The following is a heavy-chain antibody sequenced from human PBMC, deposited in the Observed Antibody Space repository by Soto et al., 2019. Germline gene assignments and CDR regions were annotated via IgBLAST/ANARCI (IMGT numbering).Heavy chain of an antibody. CDR3: ARPLRTGHGDYDF. D-gene: IGHD2-8*01. Sequence: GESLKISCRATGYNFLDYWINWVRQVPGQGLEWMGKIDPKDSYTYYSPSFKGRVTISADKSISTAYLQWNSLRASDTAIYFCARPLRTGHGDYDFWGPGTVVTVSS. V-gene: IGHV5-10-1*01. J-gene: IGHJ4*02. CDR2: IDPKDSYT. CDR1: GYNFLDYW.